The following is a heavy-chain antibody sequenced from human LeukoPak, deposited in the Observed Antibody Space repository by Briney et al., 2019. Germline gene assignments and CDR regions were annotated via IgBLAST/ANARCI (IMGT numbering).Heavy chain of an antibody. CDR2: ISYDGSNK. J-gene: IGHJ3*02. D-gene: IGHD1-26*01. Sequence: GGSLRLSCAASGFTFSSYAMHWVRQAPGKGLEWVAVISYDGSNKYYEDSVKGRFTIPRDNSKNTLYLQMNSLRTEDTAVYYCAKGDGSYFGAFDIWGQGTMVTVSS. CDR3: AKGDGSYFGAFDI. V-gene: IGHV3-30-3*01. CDR1: GFTFSSYA.